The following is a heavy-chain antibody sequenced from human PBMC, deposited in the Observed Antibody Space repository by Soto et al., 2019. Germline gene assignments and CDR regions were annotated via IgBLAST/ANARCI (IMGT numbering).Heavy chain of an antibody. Sequence: GGSLRLSCAASGFTFSSYAMSWVRQAPGKGLEWVSAISGSGGSTYYADSVKGRFTISRDNSKNTLYLQMNSLRAEDTAVYYCAKDLMGIAAADSYYFDYWGQGTLVTVSS. D-gene: IGHD6-13*01. CDR2: ISGSGGST. CDR1: GFTFSSYA. J-gene: IGHJ4*02. V-gene: IGHV3-23*01. CDR3: AKDLMGIAAADSYYFDY.